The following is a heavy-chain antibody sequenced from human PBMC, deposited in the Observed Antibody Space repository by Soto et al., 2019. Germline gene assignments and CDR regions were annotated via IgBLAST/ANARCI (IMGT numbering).Heavy chain of an antibody. Sequence: GASVKVSCKASGGTFSSYAISWVRQAPGQGLEWMGGIIPIFGTASYAQKFQGRVTITADESTSTAYMELSSLRSEDTAVYYCARVLMAAHYYGMDVWGQGTTVTVSS. CDR2: IIPIFGTA. V-gene: IGHV1-69*13. D-gene: IGHD6-25*01. CDR1: GGTFSSYA. J-gene: IGHJ6*02. CDR3: ARVLMAAHYYGMDV.